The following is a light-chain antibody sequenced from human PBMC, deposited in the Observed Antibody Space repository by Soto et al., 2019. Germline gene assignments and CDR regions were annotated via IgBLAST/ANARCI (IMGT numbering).Light chain of an antibody. CDR1: RSDIGASIY. CDR3: TSYTTSNTLA. Sequence: ALTQPASVSGSPGQSITISCTGTRSDIGASIYVSWFQQYPGEAPKCMIYDVNNRPSGVSNRFSGSKSGSTASLTISGLQAEDEAVYYCTSYTTSNTLALGGGTKVTVL. J-gene: IGLJ2*01. V-gene: IGLV2-14*01. CDR2: DVN.